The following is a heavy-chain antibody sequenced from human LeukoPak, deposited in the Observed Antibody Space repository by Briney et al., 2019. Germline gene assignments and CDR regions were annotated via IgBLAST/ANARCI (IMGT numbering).Heavy chain of an antibody. CDR2: INHSGST. CDR3: ARSRDYVWGSYRSYYFDY. CDR1: GGSISSYY. J-gene: IGHJ4*02. Sequence: SETLSLTCTVSGGSISSYYWSWIRQPPGKGLEWIGEINHSGSTNYNPSLKSRVTISVDTSKNQFSLKLSSVTAADTAVYYCARSRDYVWGSYRSYYFDYWGQGTLVTVSS. D-gene: IGHD3-16*02. V-gene: IGHV4-34*01.